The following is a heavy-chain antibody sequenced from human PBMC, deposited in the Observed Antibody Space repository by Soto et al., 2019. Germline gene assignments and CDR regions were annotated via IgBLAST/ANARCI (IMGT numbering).Heavy chain of an antibody. Sequence: EVQLLESGGGLVQPGGSLRLSCAASGFTFSSYAMSWVRQAPGRWLEWVSAISGSGGSTYYADSVKGRFTISRDNSKNTLYLPMNSLRAGDTAVYYCAKSSSWYLNWFDPWGQGTLVTVSS. V-gene: IGHV3-23*01. CDR3: AKSSSWYLNWFDP. D-gene: IGHD6-13*01. CDR2: ISGSGGST. CDR1: GFTFSSYA. J-gene: IGHJ5*02.